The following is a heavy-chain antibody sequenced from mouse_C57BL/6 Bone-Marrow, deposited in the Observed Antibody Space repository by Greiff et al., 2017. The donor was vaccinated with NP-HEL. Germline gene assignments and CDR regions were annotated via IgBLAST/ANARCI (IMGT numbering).Heavy chain of an antibody. CDR2: IWSGGST. J-gene: IGHJ4*01. Sequence: QVQLQQSGPGLVQPSQSLSITCTVSGFSLTSYGVHWVRQSPGKGLEWLGVIWSGGSTDYNATFIYRLSISKDNSKSQVFFKMNSLQADDTAIYYCARMDDGSSSYAMDYWGQGTSVNVSS. D-gene: IGHD1-1*01. V-gene: IGHV2-2*01. CDR1: GFSLTSYG. CDR3: ARMDDGSSSYAMDY.